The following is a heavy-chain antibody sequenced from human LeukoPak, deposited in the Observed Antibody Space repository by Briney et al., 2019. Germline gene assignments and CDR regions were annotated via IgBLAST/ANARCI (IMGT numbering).Heavy chain of an antibody. J-gene: IGHJ4*02. CDR1: GFTFSDYY. D-gene: IGHD6-19*01. Sequence: LRLSCAASGFTFSDYYMSWIRQPPGKGLEGIGYIYHSGSTYYNPSIKSRVTISVDRSTNQFSLKLSSVTAADTAVYYCARVPQGYSSGPGDYWGQGTLVTVSS. CDR2: IYHSGST. CDR3: ARVPQGYSSGPGDY. V-gene: IGHV4-30-2*01.